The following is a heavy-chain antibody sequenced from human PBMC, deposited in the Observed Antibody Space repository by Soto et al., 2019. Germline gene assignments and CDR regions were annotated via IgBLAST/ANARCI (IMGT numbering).Heavy chain of an antibody. V-gene: IGHV1-8*01. CDR1: GYTFTSYD. J-gene: IGHJ6*03. Sequence: QVQLVQSGAEVKKPGASVKVSCKASGYTFTSYDINWVRQATGQGLEWMGWMNPNSGNTGYAQKFQGRVTMTRNTSISTAYMELSSLRCEDTAVYYCAREYYYGSGSYYTHYYYYYYMDVWGKGTTVTVSS. CDR3: AREYYYGSGSYYTHYYYYYYMDV. D-gene: IGHD3-10*01. CDR2: MNPNSGNT.